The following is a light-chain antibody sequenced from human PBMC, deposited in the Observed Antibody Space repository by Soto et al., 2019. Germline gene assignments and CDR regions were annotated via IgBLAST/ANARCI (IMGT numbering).Light chain of an antibody. J-gene: IGKJ4*01. CDR1: QSVSSY. CDR2: DAS. CDR3: QQRSNWPLT. Sequence: EIVLTQSPATLSLSPGERATLSCRTSQSVSSYLVWYQQKPGQAPRLLIYDASNRATGIPARFSGSGSGTDFTFTISSLEPEDVAVYYCQQRSNWPLTFGGWSKVEIK. V-gene: IGKV3-11*01.